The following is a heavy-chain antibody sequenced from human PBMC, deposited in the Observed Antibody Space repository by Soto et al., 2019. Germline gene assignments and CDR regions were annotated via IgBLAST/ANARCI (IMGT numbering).Heavy chain of an antibody. D-gene: IGHD3-16*01. Sequence: QVQLVQSGAEVRKPGASVKVSCKASGYTFTTYGISWVRQAPGQGLEWMGWISGYDGHTKYAQKFQGRIIMTTDTSTSTVYMDLRSLRSADTAVYDCAREGEMPYYYYGLDVWGQGTTVTVSS. V-gene: IGHV1-18*01. CDR1: GYTFTTYG. CDR2: ISGYDGHT. CDR3: AREGEMPYYYYGLDV. J-gene: IGHJ6*02.